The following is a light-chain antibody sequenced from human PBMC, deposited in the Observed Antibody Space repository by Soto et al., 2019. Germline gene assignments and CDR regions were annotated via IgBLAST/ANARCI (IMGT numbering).Light chain of an antibody. CDR2: DAS. V-gene: IGKV3-11*01. J-gene: IGKJ4*01. CDR1: QRVAKF. CDR3: QQRTNWPLT. Sequence: EIVLTQSPDTLSLSPGESATLSCRASQRVAKFLAWYQQKCGQAPRLLIFDASTRATGVPGRFNGSGSGTAFTLTINSLQPDDAAVYFCQQRTNWPLTFGGGTKVEVK.